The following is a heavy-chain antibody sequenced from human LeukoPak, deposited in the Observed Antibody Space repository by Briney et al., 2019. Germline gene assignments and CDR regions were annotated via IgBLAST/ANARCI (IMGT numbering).Heavy chain of an antibody. D-gene: IGHD4-17*01. CDR1: GFTFDDYA. CDR2: ISWNSGSI. V-gene: IGHV3-9*03. CDR3: AKDQRPDYGDYGAFWDY. J-gene: IGHJ4*02. Sequence: PGRSLTLSCAASGFTFDDYAMHWLRQAPGEGLEWVSGISWNSGSIGYADSVKGRFTISRDNAKNSLYLQMNSLRAEDMALYYCAKDQRPDYGDYGAFWDYWGQGTLVTVSS.